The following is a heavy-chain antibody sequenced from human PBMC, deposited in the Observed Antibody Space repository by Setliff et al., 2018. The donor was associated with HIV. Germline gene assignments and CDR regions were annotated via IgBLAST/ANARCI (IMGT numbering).Heavy chain of an antibody. V-gene: IGHV4-39*07. J-gene: IGHJ5*02. CDR2: IYYSGNT. Sequence: LSLTCTVSGGSIKSSSYYWGWIRQPPGKGLEWIGSIYYSGNTYYNPSLKSRVTISTDTSKNQFSLKLSSVTAADTAVYYCARGGRSLAAQTWFDPWGQGTLVTVSS. CDR1: GGSIKSSSYY. CDR3: ARGGRSLAAQTWFDP. D-gene: IGHD6-6*01.